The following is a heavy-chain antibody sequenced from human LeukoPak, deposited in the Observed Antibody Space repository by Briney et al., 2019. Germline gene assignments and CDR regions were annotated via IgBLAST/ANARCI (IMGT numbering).Heavy chain of an antibody. J-gene: IGHJ4*02. CDR3: ARVGYYATGPFSYFDY. CDR1: GFTFSVYA. CDR2: ITYDGINE. D-gene: IGHD3-10*01. V-gene: IGHV3-30-3*01. Sequence: PGESLRLSCAASGFTFSVYAMLWVRQAPGKGLEWVAVITYDGINEYYADSVKGRFTISRDNSKNTLYLQMNSLSVEDTAVYNCARVGYYATGPFSYFDYWGQGTLVTVSS.